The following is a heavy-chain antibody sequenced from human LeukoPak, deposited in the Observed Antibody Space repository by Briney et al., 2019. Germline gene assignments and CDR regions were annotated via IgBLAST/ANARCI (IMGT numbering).Heavy chain of an antibody. CDR2: IKSKTDGGTT. J-gene: IGHJ4*02. Sequence: GGSLRLSCASSGFTFDDYGMSWVRQAPGKGLEWVGRIKSKTDGGTTDYAAPVKGRFTISRDDSKNTLYLQMNSLKTEDTAVYYCSSYYDSSGYYIRDYWGQGTLVTVSS. D-gene: IGHD3-22*01. CDR3: SSYYDSSGYYIRDY. V-gene: IGHV3-15*01. CDR1: GFTFDDYG.